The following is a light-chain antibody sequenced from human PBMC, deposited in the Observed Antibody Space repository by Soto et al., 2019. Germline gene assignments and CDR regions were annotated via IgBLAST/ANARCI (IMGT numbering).Light chain of an antibody. Sequence: QSALTQPPSVSGSTGESITISCTGTSSDVGGYKYVSWYQQHPGKAPKLMIYDIRNRPSGVSNRFSGSKSGNTASLTISGLQAEDEADYYCSSYTSSSTRVFGTGTKLTV. CDR1: SSDVGGYKY. CDR3: SSYTSSSTRV. CDR2: DIR. J-gene: IGLJ1*01. V-gene: IGLV2-14*03.